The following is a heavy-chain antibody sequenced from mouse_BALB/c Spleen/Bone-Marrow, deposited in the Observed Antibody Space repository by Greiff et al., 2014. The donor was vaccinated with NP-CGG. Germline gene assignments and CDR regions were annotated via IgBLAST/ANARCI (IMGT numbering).Heavy chain of an antibody. J-gene: IGHJ4*01. D-gene: IGHD1-2*01. V-gene: IGHV1-69*02. CDR3: TRRLIGSYAMDY. Sequence: QVHVKQSGAELVRPGASVKLSCKASGYTFTSYWINWVKQRPGQGLEWIGNIYPSDSYTNYNQKFKDKATLTVDKSSSTAYMQLSSPTSEDSAVYYCTRRLIGSYAMDYWGQGTSVTVSS. CDR1: GYTFTSYW. CDR2: IYPSDSYT.